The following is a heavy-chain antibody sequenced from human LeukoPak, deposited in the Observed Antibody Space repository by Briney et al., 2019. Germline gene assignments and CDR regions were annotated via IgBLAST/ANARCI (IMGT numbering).Heavy chain of an antibody. D-gene: IGHD4-17*01. V-gene: IGHV4-59*01. J-gene: IGHJ4*02. CDR2: IYYSGST. Sequence: SETLSLTCTVSGGSISSYYWSWIRQPPGKGLGWIGYIYYSGSTTYNPSLKSRVTISVDTSKNQFSLKLSSVTAADTAVYYCARVNDYGDSKIDYWGQGTLVTVSS. CDR3: ARVNDYGDSKIDY. CDR1: GGSISSYY.